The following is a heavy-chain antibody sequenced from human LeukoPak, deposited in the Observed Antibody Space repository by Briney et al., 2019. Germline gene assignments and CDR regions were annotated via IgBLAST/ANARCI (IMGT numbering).Heavy chain of an antibody. CDR3: ARCGIAAAGDYFDY. J-gene: IGHJ4*02. CDR1: GGSISSGGYY. Sequence: PSQTLSLTCTVSGGSISSGGYYWSWICQHPGKGLEWIGYIYYSGSTYYNPSLKSRVTISVDTSKNQFSLKLSSVTAADTAVYYCARCGIAAAGDYFDYWGQGTLVTVSS. D-gene: IGHD6-13*01. V-gene: IGHV4-31*03. CDR2: IYYSGST.